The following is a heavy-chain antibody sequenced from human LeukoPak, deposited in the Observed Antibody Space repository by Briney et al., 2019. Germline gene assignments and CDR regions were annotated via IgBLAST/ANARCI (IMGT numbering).Heavy chain of an antibody. V-gene: IGHV3-23*01. CDR2: ISGRGDIT. J-gene: IGHJ4*02. D-gene: IGHD2-15*01. Sequence: HPGGTLRLSCAASGFTFSGYALSWIRQAPGRGLEWVSTISGRGDITYYADSVKGRLTFSRDNSKNTLYLQMNSRRAEATAVYYWAKDRRSGGSCSDYWGQGNLVTVSS. CDR3: AKDRRSGGSCSDY. CDR1: GFTFSGYA.